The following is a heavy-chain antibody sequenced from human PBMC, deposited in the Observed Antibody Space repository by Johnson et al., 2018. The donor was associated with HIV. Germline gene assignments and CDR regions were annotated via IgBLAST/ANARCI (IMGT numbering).Heavy chain of an antibody. D-gene: IGHD6-19*01. V-gene: IGHV3-7*05. J-gene: IGHJ3*01. Sequence: MQLVESGGGLVRPGRSLRLSCAASGFTFSSYWMSWVRQAPGKGLEWVANIKQDGSEKYYVDSVKGRFTISRDNAKNSLYLQMNSLRAEDTAVYYCARDAVIRSGWYNVDAFDVWGQGTMVTVSS. CDR1: GFTFSSYW. CDR2: IKQDGSEK. CDR3: ARDAVIRSGWYNVDAFDV.